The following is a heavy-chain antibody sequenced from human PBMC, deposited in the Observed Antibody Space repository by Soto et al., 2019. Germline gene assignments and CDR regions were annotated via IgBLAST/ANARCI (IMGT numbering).Heavy chain of an antibody. D-gene: IGHD2-15*01. V-gene: IGHV3-23*01. J-gene: IGHJ4*02. Sequence: EVQLLESGGGLVQPGGSLRLSCEASEFTFNTDAMSWVRQAPGKGLDWVSTIAGSGTTYFADSVKGRFTISRHNSKNTLFRQMNILRAEDTAVYYCAKHMRATFCSSIDYWGQGSLVTVYS. CDR1: EFTFNTDA. CDR3: AKHMRATFCSSIDY. CDR2: IAGSGTT.